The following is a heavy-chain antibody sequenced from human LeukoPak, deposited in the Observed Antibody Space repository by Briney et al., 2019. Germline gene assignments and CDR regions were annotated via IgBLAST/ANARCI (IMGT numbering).Heavy chain of an antibody. V-gene: IGHV3-74*01. D-gene: IGHD2-15*01. CDR1: GFTFSRYW. CDR3: EGRANGLPEY. CDR2: IDSDGTNR. Sequence: GGSLRLSCAASGFTFSRYWMHWVRQAPGKGLVWVSGIDSDGTNRDYADSVKGRFTISRDNAKHTVYLQMNSLRDEDTTVYYCEGRANGLPEYWGQGSLVTVSS. J-gene: IGHJ4*02.